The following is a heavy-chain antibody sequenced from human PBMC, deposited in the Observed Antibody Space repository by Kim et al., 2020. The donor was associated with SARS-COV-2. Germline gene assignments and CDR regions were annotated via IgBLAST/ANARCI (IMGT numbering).Heavy chain of an antibody. Sequence: SETLSLTCTVSGGSIDSSTYYWGWVRQPPGQGLEWIGNVFYSGSASYNPSLKSRVTMSVDTSKNQFSLRLTSVTAADTAFYYCARGSFGVVTQFFGFWGQGTPVPVSS. V-gene: IGHV4-39*01. CDR2: VFYSGSA. CDR1: GGSIDSSTYY. CDR3: ARGSFGVVTQFFGF. J-gene: IGHJ4*02. D-gene: IGHD3-3*01.